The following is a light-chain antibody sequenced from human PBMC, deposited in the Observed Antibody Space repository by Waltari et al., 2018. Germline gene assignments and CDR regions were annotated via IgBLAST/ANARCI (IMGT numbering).Light chain of an antibody. V-gene: IGKV3-15*01. CDR1: QSVSSN. J-gene: IGKJ1*01. CDR3: QQYNNWPRT. Sequence: DIVLTQTPLPLSVTPGQPATISCKSSQSVSSNLAWYQQKPGQAPRLLIYGASTRATGIPARFSGSGSGTEFTLTISSLQSEDFAVYYCQQYNNWPRTFGQGTKVEIK. CDR2: GAS.